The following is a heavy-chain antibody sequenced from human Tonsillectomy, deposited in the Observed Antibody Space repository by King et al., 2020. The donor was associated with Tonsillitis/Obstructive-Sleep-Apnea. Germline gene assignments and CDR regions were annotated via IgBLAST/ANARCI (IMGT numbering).Heavy chain of an antibody. CDR2: IYNGGNT. Sequence: VQLVESGGGLIQPGGSLRLSCAASGFTVSRNYMSWVRQAPGKGLEWVSVIYNGGNTSYADSVKGRFTISRDNSKNTLYLQMNTRRAEDTAVYYCARGRSSLDYWGQGTLVTVSS. J-gene: IGHJ4*02. D-gene: IGHD1-26*01. V-gene: IGHV3-53*01. CDR1: GFTVSRNY. CDR3: ARGRSSLDY.